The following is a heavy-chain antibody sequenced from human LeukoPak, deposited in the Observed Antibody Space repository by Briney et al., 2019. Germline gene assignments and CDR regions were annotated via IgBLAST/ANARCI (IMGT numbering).Heavy chain of an antibody. J-gene: IGHJ6*03. V-gene: IGHV3-30*02. D-gene: IGHD3-10*01. CDR2: IRYDGSNK. CDR3: AKGLYYYGSGSYDYYYYMDV. CDR1: GFTFSSYG. Sequence: TGGSLRLSCAASGFTFSSYGMHWVRQAPGKGLEWVAFIRYDGSNKYYADSVKGRFTISRDNSKNTLYLQMNSLRAEDTAVYYCAKGLYYYGSGSYDYYYYMDVWGKGTTVTISS.